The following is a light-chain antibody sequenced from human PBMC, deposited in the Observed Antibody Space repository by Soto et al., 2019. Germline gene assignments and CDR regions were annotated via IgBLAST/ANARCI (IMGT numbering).Light chain of an antibody. CDR1: SSNIGGNP. CDR3: AAWDDSLNGPV. V-gene: IGLV1-44*01. J-gene: IGLJ3*02. Sequence: QSVLTQPPSASGTPGKRVTISCSGSSSNIGGNPVNWYQQLTGAAPKLLIYSNTQRPSGVPDRFSGSKSGTSASLAISGLQSADEADYSCAAWDDSLNGPVFGGGTKLTVL. CDR2: SNT.